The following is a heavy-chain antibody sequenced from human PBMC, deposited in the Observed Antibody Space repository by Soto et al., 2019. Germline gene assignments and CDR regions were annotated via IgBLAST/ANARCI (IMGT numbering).Heavy chain of an antibody. CDR3: ARGSDLMIMHLGELSSLDY. D-gene: IGHD3-16*02. CDR1: GYTFTGYY. J-gene: IGHJ4*02. CDR2: INPNSGGT. Sequence: ASVKVSCKASGYTFTGYYMHWVRQAPGQGLEWMGWINPNSGGTNYAQKFQGWVTMTRDTSISTAYMELSRLRSDDTAVYYCARGSDLMIMHLGELSSLDYWGQGTLVTVSS. V-gene: IGHV1-2*04.